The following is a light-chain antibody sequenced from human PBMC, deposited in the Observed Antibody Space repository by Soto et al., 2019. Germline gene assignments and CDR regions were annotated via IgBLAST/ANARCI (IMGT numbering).Light chain of an antibody. CDR2: GNS. CDR1: SSNIGAGYD. CDR3: QSSDSSLSVV. J-gene: IGLJ2*01. V-gene: IGLV1-40*01. Sequence: QTVVTQPPSVSGAPGQRVTISCTGSSSNIGAGYDVHWYQQLPGTAPKLLIYGNSNRPSGVPDRFSGYKSGTSASLAITGLQAEDEADYYCQSSDSSLSVVFGGGTKLTVL.